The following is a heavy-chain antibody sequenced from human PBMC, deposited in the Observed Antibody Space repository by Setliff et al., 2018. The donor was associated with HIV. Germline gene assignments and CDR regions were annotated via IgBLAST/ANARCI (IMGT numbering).Heavy chain of an antibody. CDR2: IYYSGNT. CDR1: GYSISSGYY. D-gene: IGHD1-1*01. V-gene: IGHV4-38-2*02. J-gene: IGHJ4*02. Sequence: SETLSLTCTVSGYSISSGYYWGWIRQPPGKGLEWIGWIYYSGNTRYNPSLKSRVTISLDTSKNQFSLKLRSVTAADTAVYYCARDLRGTQSSDYWGQGTLVTVSS. CDR3: ARDLRGTQSSDY.